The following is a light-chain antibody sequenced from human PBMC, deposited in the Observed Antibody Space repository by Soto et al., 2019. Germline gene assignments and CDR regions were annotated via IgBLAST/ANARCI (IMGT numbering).Light chain of an antibody. Sequence: DIQMTQSPSILSASVGDRVTITCRASQSISSWLAWYQQKPGKAPNLLIHKASHLESGVPSRFSGCGSGTEFTLTISSLQPGDFATYYCQHYNTYPWTFGQGTKVDIK. V-gene: IGKV1-5*03. CDR2: KAS. CDR3: QHYNTYPWT. CDR1: QSISSW. J-gene: IGKJ1*01.